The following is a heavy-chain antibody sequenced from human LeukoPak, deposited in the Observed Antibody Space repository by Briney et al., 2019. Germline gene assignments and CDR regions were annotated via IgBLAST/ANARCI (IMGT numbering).Heavy chain of an antibody. CDR3: ARSYDSSGYYVGLDY. CDR1: GYGFTTYW. V-gene: IGHV5-51*01. D-gene: IGHD3-22*01. CDR2: IYPADSDT. J-gene: IGHJ4*02. Sequence: GESLKISCKGSGYGFTTYWISWVRQMPGKGLEWMGIIYPADSDTKYSPSFQGQVTISVDKSSNTAYLKWSSLQASDTAMYYCARSYDSSGYYVGLDYWGRGTLVTVSS.